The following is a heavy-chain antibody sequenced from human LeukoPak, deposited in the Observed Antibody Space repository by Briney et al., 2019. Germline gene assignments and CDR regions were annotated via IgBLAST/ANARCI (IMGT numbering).Heavy chain of an antibody. CDR2: INAYNGNT. D-gene: IGHD3-9*01. J-gene: IGHJ5*02. V-gene: IGHV1-18*01. CDR1: GYTFTSYG. Sequence: ASVKVSCKASGYTFTSYGISWVRQAPGQGLEWMGWINAYNGNTNYAQKLQGRVTMTTDTSTSTAYMELRSLRSDDTAVYYCARVDDILTGSRWFDPWGQGTLVTVSS. CDR3: ARVDDILTGSRWFDP.